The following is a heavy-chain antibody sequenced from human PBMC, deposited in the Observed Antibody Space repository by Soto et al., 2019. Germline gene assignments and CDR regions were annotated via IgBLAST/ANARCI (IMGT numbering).Heavy chain of an antibody. CDR3: XXXXXMTXGSQYLDS. CDR1: GXSISNXXW. Sequence: QVQLQESGPGLXXXXGXXSLTCSVSGXSISNXXWWSWVRQPPGKGLEWIGEMHHSGSIHYNASLKSRATLSVDKSRNQFSLQLTSVXAAXXXXXXXXXXXXMTXGSQYLDSWGPGTLVTVSS. V-gene: IGHV4-4*01. D-gene: IGHD2-2*03. J-gene: IGHJ4*02. CDR2: MHHSGSI.